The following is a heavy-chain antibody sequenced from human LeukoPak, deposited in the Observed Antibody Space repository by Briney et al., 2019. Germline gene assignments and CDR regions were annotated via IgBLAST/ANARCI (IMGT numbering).Heavy chain of an antibody. CDR2: IYYSGST. CDR3: ARGPYYYDSSGFQH. V-gene: IGHV4-59*01. Sequence: SETLSLTCTVSGGSISSYYWSWIRQPPGKGLEWIGYIYYSGSTNYNPSLKSRVTISVDTSKNQFSLKLSSVTAANTAVYYCARGPYYYDSSGFQHWGQGTLVTVSS. D-gene: IGHD3-22*01. J-gene: IGHJ1*01. CDR1: GGSISSYY.